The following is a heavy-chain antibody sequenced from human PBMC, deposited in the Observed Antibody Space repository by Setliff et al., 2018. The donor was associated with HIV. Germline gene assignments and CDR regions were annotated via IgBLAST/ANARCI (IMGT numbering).Heavy chain of an antibody. Sequence: SETLSLTCTVSGGSISSNNYYWGWIRQPPGKGLEWIGFVSYTGTTRYSPSLRSRITISVDASKNKFSLQLSSVTAADTAVYYCARQSTTSRDFDSWGQGTLVTVSS. CDR2: VSYTGTT. J-gene: IGHJ4*02. CDR3: ARQSTTSRDFDS. CDR1: GGSISSNNYY. V-gene: IGHV4-39*01. D-gene: IGHD2-2*01.